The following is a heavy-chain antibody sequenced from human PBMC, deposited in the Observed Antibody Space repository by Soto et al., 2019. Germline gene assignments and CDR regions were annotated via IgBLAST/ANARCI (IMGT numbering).Heavy chain of an antibody. CDR2: INHSGST. CDR1: GGSFRGYY. J-gene: IGHJ3*02. Sequence: QVQLQQWGAGLLKPSETLSLTCAVYGGSFRGYYWSWIRQPPGKGLEWIGEINHSGSTNYNPSLKRRVTISVDTSKNQFSLKLSSVTAADTAVYYCARGKPGYSKDAFDIWGQGTMVTVSS. CDR3: ARGKPGYSKDAFDI. D-gene: IGHD4-4*01. V-gene: IGHV4-34*01.